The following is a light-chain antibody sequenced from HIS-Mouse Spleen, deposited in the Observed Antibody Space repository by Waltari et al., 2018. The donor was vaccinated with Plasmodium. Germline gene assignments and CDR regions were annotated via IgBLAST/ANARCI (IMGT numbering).Light chain of an antibody. V-gene: IGLV3-10*01. J-gene: IGLJ3*02. CDR1: ALPTHS. CDR2: EDS. CDR3: YSTDSSGNHRV. Sequence: SYELTQPPSVSVSPGQTARITCSGDALPTHSAYWYQQKSGQAPVLVIYEDSKRPSGNPERFSGSSSGTMATLTISGAQVEDEADYYCYSTDSSGNHRVFGGGTKLTVL.